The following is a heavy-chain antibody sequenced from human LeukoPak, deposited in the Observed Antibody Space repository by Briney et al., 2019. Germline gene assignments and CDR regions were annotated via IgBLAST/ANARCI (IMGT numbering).Heavy chain of an antibody. V-gene: IGHV1-46*01. CDR3: AREDYGSGSNSGYFDY. Sequence: VASVKVSCKASGYTFTSYYMHWVRQAPGQGLEWMGIINPSGGSTSYAQKFQGRGTMTRDTSTSTVYMELSSLRSEDTAVYYCAREDYGSGSNSGYFDYWGQGTLVTVSS. J-gene: IGHJ4*02. CDR1: GYTFTSYY. D-gene: IGHD3-10*01. CDR2: INPSGGST.